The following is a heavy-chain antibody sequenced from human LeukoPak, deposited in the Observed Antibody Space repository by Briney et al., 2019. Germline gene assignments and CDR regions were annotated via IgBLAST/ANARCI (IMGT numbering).Heavy chain of an antibody. Sequence: SVKVSCKASGGTFSSYAISWVRQAPGQGLEWMGGIIPIFGTANYAQKFQGRVTITADESTSTAYMELSSLRSEDTAVYYCASGRRSKYSSSSGDLDYWGQGTLVTVSS. CDR3: ASGRRSKYSSSSGDLDY. J-gene: IGHJ4*02. V-gene: IGHV1-69*13. D-gene: IGHD6-6*01. CDR1: GGTFSSYA. CDR2: IIPIFGTA.